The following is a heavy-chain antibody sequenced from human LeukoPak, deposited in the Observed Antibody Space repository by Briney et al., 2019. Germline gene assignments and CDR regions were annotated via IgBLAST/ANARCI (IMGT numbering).Heavy chain of an antibody. D-gene: IGHD3-22*01. CDR3: AKGLMIVVAAAFDI. CDR2: ISWNSGSI. V-gene: IGHV3-9*03. Sequence: PGGSLRLSCAASGFSVFSNYMTWVRQVPGKGLEWVSGISWNSGSIGYADSVKGRFTISRDNAKNSLYLQMNSLRVEDMAMYYCAKGLMIVVAAAFDIWGQGTMVTVSS. J-gene: IGHJ3*02. CDR1: GFSVFSNY.